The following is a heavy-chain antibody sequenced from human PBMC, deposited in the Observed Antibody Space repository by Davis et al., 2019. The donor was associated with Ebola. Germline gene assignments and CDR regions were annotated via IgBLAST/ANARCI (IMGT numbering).Heavy chain of an antibody. CDR3: ARGYSYGSGWFDP. Sequence: MPSETLSLTCTVSGGSISSGGYSWSWIRQPPGKGLEWIGYIYYSGSYYNPSLKSRVTISVDRSKNQFSLKLSSVTAADTAVYYCARGYSYGSGWFDPWGQGTLVTVSS. J-gene: IGHJ5*02. CDR1: GGSISSGGYS. CDR2: IYYSGS. V-gene: IGHV4-30-4*07. D-gene: IGHD5-18*01.